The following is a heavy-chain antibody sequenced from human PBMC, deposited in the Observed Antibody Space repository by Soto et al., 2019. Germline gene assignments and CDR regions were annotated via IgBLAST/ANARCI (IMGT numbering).Heavy chain of an antibody. D-gene: IGHD1-7*01. Sequence: EVQLLESGGGLVQPGGSLRLSCAASGFTFSSYGMTWVRQAPGKGLEWVSFSSATGAGTYYADSVKGRFIISRDNSKNTLYLQMTSLRADDTAVYCCAKDRRAGGNYGFYSDFWGQGALVIVSS. V-gene: IGHV3-23*01. CDR2: SSATGAGT. J-gene: IGHJ4*02. CDR1: GFTFSSYG. CDR3: AKDRRAGGNYGFYSDF.